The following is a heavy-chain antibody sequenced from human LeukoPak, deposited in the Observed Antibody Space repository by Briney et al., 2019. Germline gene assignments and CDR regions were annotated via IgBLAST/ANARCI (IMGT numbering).Heavy chain of an antibody. CDR1: GYTFTSYA. V-gene: IGHV7-4-1*02. J-gene: IGHJ4*02. CDR3: AREGSSPGQDIDY. Sequence: REASVKVSCKASGYTFTSYAMNWVRQAPGQGLEWMGWINTNTGNPTYAQGFTGRFVFSLDTSVSTAYLQISSLKAEDTAVYYCAREGSSPGQDIDYWGQGTLVTVSS. D-gene: IGHD6-19*01. CDR2: INTNTGNP.